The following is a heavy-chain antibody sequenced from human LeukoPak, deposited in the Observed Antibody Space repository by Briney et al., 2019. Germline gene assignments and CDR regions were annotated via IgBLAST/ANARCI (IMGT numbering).Heavy chain of an antibody. CDR3: ARAEYDILTGYQNYYFDY. J-gene: IGHJ4*02. D-gene: IGHD3-9*01. CDR2: ISSSSSYI. CDR1: GFTFSSYG. Sequence: GRSLRLSCAASGFTFSSYGMHWVRQAPGKGLEWVSSISSSSSYIYYADSVKGRFTISRDNAKNSLYLQMNSLRAEDTAVYYCARAEYDILTGYQNYYFDYWGQGTLVTVSS. V-gene: IGHV3-21*01.